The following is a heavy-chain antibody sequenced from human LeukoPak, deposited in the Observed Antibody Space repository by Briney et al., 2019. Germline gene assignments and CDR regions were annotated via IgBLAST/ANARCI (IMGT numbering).Heavy chain of an antibody. V-gene: IGHV4-59*01. J-gene: IGHJ4*02. Sequence: SETLSLTCTVSGGSISSYYWSWIRQPPGEGLEWIGYIYYSGSTNYNPSLKSRVTISVDTSKNQFSLKLSSVTAADTAVYYCARAGPYSSSWSPFDYWGQGTLVTVSS. CDR3: ARAGPYSSSWSPFDY. CDR2: IYYSGST. D-gene: IGHD6-13*01. CDR1: GGSISSYY.